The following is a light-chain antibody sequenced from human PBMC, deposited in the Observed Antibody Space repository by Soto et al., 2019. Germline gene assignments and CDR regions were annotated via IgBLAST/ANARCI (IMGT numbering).Light chain of an antibody. CDR1: SSNIGSNT. J-gene: IGLJ2*01. CDR3: AAWNDILDGVV. CDR2: NND. Sequence: QSVLTQTPSASGTSGQRVTISCSGTSSNIGSNTVSWYQQLPGTAPKLLIYNNDQRPSGVPDRFSGSKSGTSASLAISGLQSEDEADYFCAAWNDILDGVVLGGGTKLTVL. V-gene: IGLV1-44*01.